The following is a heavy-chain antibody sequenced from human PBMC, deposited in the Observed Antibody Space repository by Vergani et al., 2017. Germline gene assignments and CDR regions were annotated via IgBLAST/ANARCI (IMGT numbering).Heavy chain of an antibody. J-gene: IGHJ5*02. CDR3: AGGCSGFFTLTSPNWFDP. CDR2: ISNSGNTI. V-gene: IGHV3-11*04. Sequence: QGQLVESGGGLVKPGGSLRLSCAASRFDFSDYYMSWIRQAPGKGLEWISYISNSGNTINYADSVKGRFIVSRDNAKKSLYLQMNSLRVEDTAVYYCAGGCSGFFTLTSPNWFDPWGQGTLVTVS. D-gene: IGHD3-3*01. CDR1: RFDFSDYY.